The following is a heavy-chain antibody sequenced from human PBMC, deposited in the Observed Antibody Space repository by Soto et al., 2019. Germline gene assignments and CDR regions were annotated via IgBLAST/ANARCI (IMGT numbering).Heavy chain of an antibody. Sequence: PSETLSLTCAVYGGSFSGYYWSWIRQPPGKGLEWIGEINHSGSTNYNPSLKSRVTISVDTSKNQFSLKLSSVTAADTAVYYCASLVLRGWYFDGMDVWGQGTTVTVSS. D-gene: IGHD6-19*01. CDR3: ASLVLRGWYFDGMDV. CDR2: INHSGST. J-gene: IGHJ6*02. CDR1: GGSFSGYY. V-gene: IGHV4-34*01.